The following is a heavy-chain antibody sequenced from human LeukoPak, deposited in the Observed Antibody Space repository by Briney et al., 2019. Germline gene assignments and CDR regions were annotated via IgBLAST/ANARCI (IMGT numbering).Heavy chain of an antibody. CDR2: IVVGSGNT. V-gene: IGHV1-58*02. CDR3: ARDVGEYCSSTNCYASHY. D-gene: IGHD2-2*01. CDR1: GFTFTSSA. J-gene: IGHJ4*02. Sequence: SVKVSCKASGFTFTSSAMQWVRQARGQRLEWIGWIVVGSGNTNYAQKFQERVTITRDMSTSTAYMELSSLRSEDTAVYYCARDVGEYCSSTNCYASHYWGQGTLVTVSS.